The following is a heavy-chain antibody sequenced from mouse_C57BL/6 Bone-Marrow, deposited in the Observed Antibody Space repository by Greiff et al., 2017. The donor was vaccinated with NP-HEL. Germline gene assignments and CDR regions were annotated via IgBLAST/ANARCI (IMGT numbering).Heavy chain of an antibody. Sequence: SGAELARPGASVKLSCKASGYTFTSYGISWVKQRTGQGLEWIGEIYPRSGNTYYNEKFKGKATLTADKSSSTAYMELRSLTSEDSAVYFCARYGGHPLYWYFDVWGTGTTVTVSS. CDR3: ARYGGHPLYWYFDV. CDR1: GYTFTSYG. CDR2: IYPRSGNT. J-gene: IGHJ1*03. D-gene: IGHD1-1*02. V-gene: IGHV1-81*01.